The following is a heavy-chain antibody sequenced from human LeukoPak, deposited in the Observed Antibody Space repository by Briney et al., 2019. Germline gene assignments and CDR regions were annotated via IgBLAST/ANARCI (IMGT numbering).Heavy chain of an antibody. CDR2: IYYSGST. D-gene: IGHD6-13*01. CDR3: ARTAAGPKGYFDY. J-gene: IGHJ4*02. V-gene: IGHV4-39*07. CDR1: GGSISSSSYY. Sequence: SETLSLTCTVSGGSISSSSYYWGWIRQPPGKGLEWIGSIYYSGSTYYNPSLKSRVTISVDTSKNQFSLKLSSVTAADTAVYYCARTAAGPKGYFDYWGQGTLVIVSS.